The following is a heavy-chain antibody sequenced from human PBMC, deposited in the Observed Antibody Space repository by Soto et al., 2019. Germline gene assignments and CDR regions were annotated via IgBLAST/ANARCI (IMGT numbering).Heavy chain of an antibody. CDR1: GGSISSYY. J-gene: IGHJ4*02. CDR2: IFYTGST. V-gene: IGHV4-59*01. CDR3: ARGYTYGYLYYFDY. D-gene: IGHD5-18*01. Sequence: WETLSLTCTVSGGSISSYYWSWIRQPPGKGLEWIGYIFYTGSTNYNPSLKSRVTISLDMSKNQFSLKLTSVTAADTAVYYCARGYTYGYLYYFDYWGQGTLVTVSS.